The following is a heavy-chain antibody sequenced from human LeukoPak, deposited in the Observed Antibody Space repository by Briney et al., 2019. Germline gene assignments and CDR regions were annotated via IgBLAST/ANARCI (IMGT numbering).Heavy chain of an antibody. Sequence: SETLSLTCAVSGGSISSGGYSWSWIRQPPGKGLEWLGYIYHTGSTYYSPSLKSRVTISIDRSRNHFSLSLNSVTAADTAVYYCATGATYYYYAMDVWGQGTTVTVSS. V-gene: IGHV4-30-2*01. CDR1: GGSISSGGYS. CDR2: IYHTGST. CDR3: ATGATYYYYAMDV. J-gene: IGHJ6*02.